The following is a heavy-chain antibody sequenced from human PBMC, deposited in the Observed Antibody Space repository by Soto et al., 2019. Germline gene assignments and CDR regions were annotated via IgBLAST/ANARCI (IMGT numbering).Heavy chain of an antibody. V-gene: IGHV3-48*01. CDR1: GFTFSSYS. J-gene: IGHJ4*02. Sequence: GGSLRLSCAASGFTFSSYSMNWVRQAPGKGLEWVSYISSSSSTIYYADSVKGRFTISRDNAKNSLYLQMNSLRAEDTAVYYCARSTGDFWSGYYRDYFDYWGQGTLVTVSS. CDR3: ARSTGDFWSGYYRDYFDY. CDR2: ISSSSSTI. D-gene: IGHD3-3*01.